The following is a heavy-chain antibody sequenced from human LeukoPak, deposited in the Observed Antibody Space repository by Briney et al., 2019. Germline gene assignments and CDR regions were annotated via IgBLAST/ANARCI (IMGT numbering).Heavy chain of an antibody. CDR3: ARKDWNDVRAFDI. J-gene: IGHJ3*02. CDR2: IYHGGNT. V-gene: IGHV4-4*02. CDR1: GGSISSSNW. Sequence: PSGTLSLTCAVSGGSISSSNWWSWVRQPPGKGLEWIGEIYHGGNTNYNPSLKSRVTISVDKSKNQFSLKLTSVTAADTAVYHCARKDWNDVRAFDIWGQGTMVTVSS. D-gene: IGHD1-1*01.